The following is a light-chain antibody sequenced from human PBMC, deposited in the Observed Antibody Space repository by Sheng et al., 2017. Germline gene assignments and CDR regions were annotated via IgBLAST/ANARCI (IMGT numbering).Light chain of an antibody. V-gene: IGKV1-5*03. CDR3: QQYDSVRRS. J-gene: IGKJ1*01. Sequence: DIQMTQSPSTLSASVGDRVIITCRASQSISPWLAWYQQKPGKAPKLLIYKVSNLNTGVPSRFSGSGSGAEFALIISSLQPDDFATYYCQQYDSVRRSFGQGTKVEI. CDR1: QSISPW. CDR2: KVS.